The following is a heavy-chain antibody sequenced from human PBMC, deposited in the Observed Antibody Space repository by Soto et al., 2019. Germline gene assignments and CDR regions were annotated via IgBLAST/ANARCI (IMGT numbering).Heavy chain of an antibody. CDR2: MNPNSGNT. J-gene: IGHJ6*02. D-gene: IGHD3-10*01. CDR1: GYTFTSYD. CDR3: ARGRSTMVRGVIIGYYGMDV. Sequence: ASVKVSCKASGYTFTSYDINWVRQATGQGLEWMGWMNPNSGNTGYAQKFQGRVTMTRNTSISTAYMELSSLRSEDTAVYYCARGRSTMVRGVIIGYYGMDVWGQGTTVTVSS. V-gene: IGHV1-8*01.